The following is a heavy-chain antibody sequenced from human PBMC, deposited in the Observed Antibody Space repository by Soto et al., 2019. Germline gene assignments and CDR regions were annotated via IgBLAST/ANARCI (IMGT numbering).Heavy chain of an antibody. D-gene: IGHD5-18*01. CDR1: GCSISSGGYY. Sequence: QVQLQESGPGLVKPSQTLSLTCTVSGCSISSGGYYWSWIRQHPVKGLEWIGYIYYSGSTYYNPSPKRRVTISVDTSKNQFSLKLSSVTAADTAVYYCARDRGYNYGTWFDPWGQGTLVTVSS. J-gene: IGHJ5*02. CDR3: ARDRGYNYGTWFDP. CDR2: IYYSGST. V-gene: IGHV4-31*03.